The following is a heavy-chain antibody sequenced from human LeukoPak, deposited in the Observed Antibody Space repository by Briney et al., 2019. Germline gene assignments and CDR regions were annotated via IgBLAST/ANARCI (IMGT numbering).Heavy chain of an antibody. J-gene: IGHJ4*02. V-gene: IGHV4-59*01. CDR1: GGSISSYY. D-gene: IGHD1-26*01. CDR3: AGGSGSSDY. CDR2: IYYSGST. Sequence: PSQTLSLTCTVSGGSISSYYWSWVRHPPGKGLEWIGYIYYSGSTNYNPSLKSRVTISLDTSKDQFSLKLRSVTAADTAVYYCAGGSGSSDYWGQGTLVTVSS.